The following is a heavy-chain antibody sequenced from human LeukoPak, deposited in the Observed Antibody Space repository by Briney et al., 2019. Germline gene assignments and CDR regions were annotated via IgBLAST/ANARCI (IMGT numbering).Heavy chain of an antibody. CDR2: MYSGGTT. CDR1: DGSINGYY. V-gene: IGHV4-59*01. J-gene: IGHJ3*02. D-gene: IGHD6-13*01. Sequence: SETLSLTCTVSDGSINGYYWSWVRQPPGKGLDWIGYMYSGGTTNYSPSLKSRVTISEDMSKNQFSLKLTSVTAADTAVYYCARHSGHSSTNDAFDIWGQGTMVIVSS. CDR3: ARHSGHSSTNDAFDI.